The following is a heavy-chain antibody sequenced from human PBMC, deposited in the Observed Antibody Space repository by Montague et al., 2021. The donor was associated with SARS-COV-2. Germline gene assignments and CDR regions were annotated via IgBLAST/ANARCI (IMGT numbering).Heavy chain of an antibody. J-gene: IGHJ6*02. D-gene: IGHD3-9*01. CDR1: GGSISGSY. CDR2: IYYSGST. V-gene: IGHV4-59*01. Sequence: SETLSLTCTVSGGSISGSYWSWIRQSPAKGLEWIGYIYYSGSTKYNPSLKSRVTISLDTSKNQFFLKLTSVTAADTAVYYRARGFDILNYYYYTMDVWGQGTTVTVSS. CDR3: ARGFDILNYYYYTMDV.